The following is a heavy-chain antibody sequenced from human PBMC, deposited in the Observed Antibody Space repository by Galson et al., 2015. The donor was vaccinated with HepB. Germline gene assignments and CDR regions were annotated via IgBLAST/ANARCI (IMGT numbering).Heavy chain of an antibody. D-gene: IGHD6-6*01. Sequence: SLRLSCAASGFTFSSYSMNWVRQAPGKGLEWVSSISSSSSYIYYADSVKGRFTISRDNAKNSLYLQMNSLRAEDTAVYYCAREGNSSSSSDWFDPWGQRTLVTVSS. V-gene: IGHV3-21*01. CDR3: AREGNSSSSSDWFDP. CDR1: GFTFSSYS. CDR2: ISSSSSYI. J-gene: IGHJ5*02.